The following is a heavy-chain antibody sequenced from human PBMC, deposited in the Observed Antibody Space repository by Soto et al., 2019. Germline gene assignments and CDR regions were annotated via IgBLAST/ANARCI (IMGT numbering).Heavy chain of an antibody. D-gene: IGHD1-26*01. CDR2: IYYSGST. J-gene: IGHJ4*02. CDR3: ARTGERCILGYYLGY. V-gene: IGHV4-31*03. Sequence: QVQLQESGPGLVKPSQTLSLTCTVSGGSISSGGYYWSWIRQHPGKGLELIGYIYYSGSTYYNPSLQSRVTIAVDTSKNRFARKLSAVTAADTAVYYCARTGERCILGYYLGYWGQGTLVTVSS. CDR1: GGSISSGGYY.